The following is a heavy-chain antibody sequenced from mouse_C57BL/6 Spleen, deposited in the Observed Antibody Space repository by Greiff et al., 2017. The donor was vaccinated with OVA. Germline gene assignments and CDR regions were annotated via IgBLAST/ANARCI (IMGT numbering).Heavy chain of an antibody. CDR3: ASIGIDCKYFLDY. CDR2: LDPSDSYT. V-gene: IGHV1-50*01. CDR1: GYTFTSYW. J-gene: IGHJ2*01. Sequence: QVQLQQPGAELVKPGASVKLSCKASGYTFTSYWMQWVKQRPGQGLEWIGELDPSDSYTNYNQKFKGKATLTVDTSSSTAYMQLSSLTSEDSAADYCASIGIDCKYFLDYWGQGTILTVSS. D-gene: IGHD2-14*01.